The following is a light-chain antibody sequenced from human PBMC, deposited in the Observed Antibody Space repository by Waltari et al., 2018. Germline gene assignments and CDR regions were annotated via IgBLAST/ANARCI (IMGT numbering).Light chain of an antibody. CDR1: QSVSSN. J-gene: IGKJ1*01. V-gene: IGKV3-15*01. Sequence: EIVMTQSPATLSVSPGESATLSCRASQSVSSNLGWYQQKPGQAPRRLIYGASTRATGIPARFSGSGSGTEFTLTISSLQSEDFAVYYCQQYNNWPPWTFGQGTKVEIK. CDR2: GAS. CDR3: QQYNNWPPWT.